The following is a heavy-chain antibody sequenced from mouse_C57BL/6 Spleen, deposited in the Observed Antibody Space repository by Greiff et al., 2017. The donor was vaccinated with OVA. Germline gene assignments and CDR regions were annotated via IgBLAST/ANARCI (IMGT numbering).Heavy chain of an antibody. CDR3: TRHHYDGYYRFAY. Sequence: EVKLMESGGGLVQPGGSMKLSCAASGFTFSDAWMDWVRQSPEKGLEWVAEIRNKANNHATYYAESVKGRFTISRDDSKSSVYLQMNSLRAEDTGIYYCTRHHYDGYYRFAYWGQGTLVTVSA. CDR1: GFTFSDAW. CDR2: IRNKANNHAT. V-gene: IGHV6-6*01. J-gene: IGHJ3*01. D-gene: IGHD2-3*01.